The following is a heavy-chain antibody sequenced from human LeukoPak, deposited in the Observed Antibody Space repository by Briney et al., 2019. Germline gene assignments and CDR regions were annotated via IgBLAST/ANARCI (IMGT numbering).Heavy chain of an antibody. D-gene: IGHD4-17*01. Sequence: GGSLRLSCAASGFTFSSYWMSWVRQAPGKGLEWVANIKQDGSEKDCVDSVKGRFTISRDNAKNSLYLQMNSLRAEDTAVYYCAREASDRLRPIDYWGQGTQVTASS. CDR3: AREASDRLRPIDY. J-gene: IGHJ4*02. CDR1: GFTFSSYW. V-gene: IGHV3-7*04. CDR2: IKQDGSEK.